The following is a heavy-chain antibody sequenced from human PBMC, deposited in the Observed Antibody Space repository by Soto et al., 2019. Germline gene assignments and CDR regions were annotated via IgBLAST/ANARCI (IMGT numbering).Heavy chain of an antibody. CDR3: ARGLRGYCGYYPSGTLYYYYYYGMDV. CDR1: GGTFSSYA. D-gene: IGHD2-21*01. J-gene: IGHJ6*02. Sequence: ASVKVSCKASGGTFSSYAISWVRQAPGQGLEWMGGIIPIFGTANYAQKFQGRVTITADESTSTAYMELSSLRSEDTAVYYCARGLRGYCGYYPSGTLYYYYYYGMDVWGQGTTVTVSS. CDR2: IIPIFGTA. V-gene: IGHV1-69*13.